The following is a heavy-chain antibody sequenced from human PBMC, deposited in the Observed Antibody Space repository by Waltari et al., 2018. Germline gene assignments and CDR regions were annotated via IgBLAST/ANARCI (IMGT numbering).Heavy chain of an antibody. CDR1: GGTFSSYA. CDR2: IIPILGTA. D-gene: IGHD3-3*01. J-gene: IGHJ4*02. V-gene: IGHV1-69*12. Sequence: QVQLVQSGAEVKKPGSSVKVSCKASGGTFSSYAISWVRQAPGQGLEWMGGIIPILGTANYAQKFQVRVTITADESTSTAYMELSSLRAEDTAVYYCASKFGITIFGVVLPPENWGQGTLVTVSS. CDR3: ASKFGITIFGVVLPPEN.